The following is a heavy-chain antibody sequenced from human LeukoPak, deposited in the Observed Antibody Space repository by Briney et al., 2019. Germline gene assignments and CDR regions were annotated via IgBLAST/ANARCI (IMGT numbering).Heavy chain of an antibody. D-gene: IGHD5-24*01. CDR2: IYHSGST. V-gene: IGHV4-30-2*01. J-gene: IGHJ1*01. CDR3: ARGGPTDGYNPQYFQH. Sequence: PSETLSLTCAVSGGSISSGGYSWSWIRQPPGKGLEWIGYIYHSGSTYYNPSLKSRVTISVDRSKNQFSLKLSSVTAADTAVYYCARGGPTDGYNPQYFQHWGQGTLVTVSS. CDR1: GGSISSGGYS.